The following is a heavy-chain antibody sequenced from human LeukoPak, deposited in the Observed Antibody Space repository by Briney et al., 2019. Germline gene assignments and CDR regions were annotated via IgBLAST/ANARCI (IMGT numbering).Heavy chain of an antibody. CDR3: ARRKYFDTYLDP. CDR1: EFDFDDYW. D-gene: IGHD3-9*01. CDR2: VYPAGSYI. Sequence: GESLKISCKGPEFDFDDYWISWVRQVPGRGLEWMGIVYPAGSYIHYSPSFQGRVSISVDRSVSTAYLQWTSLKASDSGIYFCARRKYFDTYLDPWGQGTLVTVSS. J-gene: IGHJ5*02. V-gene: IGHV5-51*01.